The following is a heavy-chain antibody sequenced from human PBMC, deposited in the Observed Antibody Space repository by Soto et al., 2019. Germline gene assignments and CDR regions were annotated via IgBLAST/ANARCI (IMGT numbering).Heavy chain of an antibody. V-gene: IGHV3-11*05. J-gene: IGHJ4*02. Sequence: QVQLVESGGGFVKPGGSLRLSCAASGFTFSDYYMSWIRQAPVKGLERVSYISGSNSYIYYADSVKRRFTISRDNAKSTLYLQMNSLRAEDTAVYYCVRSHLTGEAFDYGGQRTLVTVSS. CDR3: VRSHLTGEAFDY. CDR1: GFTFSDYY. CDR2: ISGSNSYI. D-gene: IGHD7-27*01.